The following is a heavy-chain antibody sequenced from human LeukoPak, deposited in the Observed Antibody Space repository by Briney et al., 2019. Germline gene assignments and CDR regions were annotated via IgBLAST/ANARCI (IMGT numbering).Heavy chain of an antibody. J-gene: IGHJ4*02. CDR2: IIPILGIA. CDR3: ARSIAAAVLDY. Sequence: ASVKVSCKASGGTFSSYAISWVRQAPGQGLEWMGRIIPILGIANYAQKFQGRVTITADKSTSTAYMEVSSLRSEDTAVYYCARSIAAAVLDYWGQGTLVTVSS. CDR1: GGTFSSYA. V-gene: IGHV1-69*04. D-gene: IGHD6-13*01.